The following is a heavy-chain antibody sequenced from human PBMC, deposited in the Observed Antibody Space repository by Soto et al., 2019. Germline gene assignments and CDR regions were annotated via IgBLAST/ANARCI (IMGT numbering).Heavy chain of an antibody. CDR3: AKDHSPQLLWFGTFYYYGMDV. V-gene: IGHV3-30*18. CDR1: GFSFSTSI. Sequence: GSLRLSCAASGFSFSTSIMSWVRQAPGNGLEWVAVISYDGSNKYYADSVKGRFTISRDNSKNTLYLQMNSLRAEDTAVYYCAKDHSPQLLWFGTFYYYGMDVWGQGTTVTVSS. CDR2: ISYDGSNK. J-gene: IGHJ6*02. D-gene: IGHD3-10*01.